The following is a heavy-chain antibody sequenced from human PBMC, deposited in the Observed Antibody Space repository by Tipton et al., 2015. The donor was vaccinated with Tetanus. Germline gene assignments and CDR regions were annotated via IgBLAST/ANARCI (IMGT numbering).Heavy chain of an antibody. CDR2: IWYDGSNK. V-gene: IGHV3-33*01. Sequence: SGFTFSSYGMHWVRQAPGKGLEWVAVIWYDGSNKYYADSVKGRFTISRDNSKNTLYLQMNSLRAEDTAVYYCARGTSRIVSYFDYWGQGTLVTVSS. CDR1: GFTFSSYG. J-gene: IGHJ4*02. CDR3: ARGTSRIVSYFDY. D-gene: IGHD2-21*01.